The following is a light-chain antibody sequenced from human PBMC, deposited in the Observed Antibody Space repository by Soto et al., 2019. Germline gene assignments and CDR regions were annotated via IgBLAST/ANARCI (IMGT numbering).Light chain of an antibody. V-gene: IGLV2-14*03. Sequence: VLTPPSSLSGSSGQSITIPRTGNNSDVCGYNYVSWYQHHPGKAPKLMIFDVSNRPSGVSNRFSGSKSGNTASLTISGLQPEDEADYYCSSYTTSNTRQIVFGTGTKVTVL. J-gene: IGLJ1*01. CDR3: SSYTTSNTRQIV. CDR2: DVS. CDR1: NSDVCGYNY.